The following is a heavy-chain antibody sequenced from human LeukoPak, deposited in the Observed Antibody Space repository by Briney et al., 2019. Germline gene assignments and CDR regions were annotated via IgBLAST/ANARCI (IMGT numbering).Heavy chain of an antibody. CDR1: GFTFSNYA. CDR3: TGGGWSTDAFDI. V-gene: IGHV3-23*01. D-gene: IGHD6-19*01. CDR2: ISGSGGST. J-gene: IGHJ3*02. Sequence: GGSLRLSCAASGFTFSNYAMSWVRQAPGKGLEWVSGISGSGGSTNYADSVKGRFTISRDNSKNTLFLQMNTLRAEDAAVYYCTGGGWSTDAFDIWGQGTMVTVSS.